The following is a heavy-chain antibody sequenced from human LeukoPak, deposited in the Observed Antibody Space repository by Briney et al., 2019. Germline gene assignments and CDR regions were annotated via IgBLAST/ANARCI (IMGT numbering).Heavy chain of an antibody. CDR2: IYSGGNT. CDR1: GFTVSSNY. J-gene: IGHJ4*02. D-gene: IGHD3-22*01. V-gene: IGHV3-66*02. Sequence: GGPLRLSCAASGFTVSSNYMSWVRQAPGKGLEWVSVIYSGGNTYYTDSVKGRFTISRDSSKNTLYLQMNSLRAEDTAVYYCARMGYYYSIPTFFDYWGQGTLVTVSS. CDR3: ARMGYYYSIPTFFDY.